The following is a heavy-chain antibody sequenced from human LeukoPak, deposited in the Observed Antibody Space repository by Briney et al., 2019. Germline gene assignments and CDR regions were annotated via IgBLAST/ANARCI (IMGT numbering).Heavy chain of an antibody. Sequence: STDAVGCGSQTPRKGLEWVSAIDGNGRYIYSRGTVQGRFNKSRDNSKNTLFLQMNSLTAEDSAVYYCAKNSGPGNAFYDYWGQGVLVTVSS. CDR3: AKNSGPGNAFYDY. J-gene: IGHJ4*02. D-gene: IGHD3-10*01. CDR2: IDGNGRYI. CDR1: STDA. V-gene: IGHV3-23*01.